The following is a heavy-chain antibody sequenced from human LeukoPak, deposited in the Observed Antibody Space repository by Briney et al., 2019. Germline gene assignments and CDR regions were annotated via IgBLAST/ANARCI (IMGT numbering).Heavy chain of an antibody. V-gene: IGHV3-30-3*01. Sequence: GGSLRLSCAASGFTFSSYAMHWVRQAPGKGLEWVAVISYDGSNKYYADSVKGRFTISRDNAKNSLYLQMNSLRAEDTAVYYCARDAIAAAGTNDYWGQGTLVTVSS. CDR3: ARDAIAAAGTNDY. CDR1: GFTFSSYA. CDR2: ISYDGSNK. J-gene: IGHJ4*02. D-gene: IGHD6-13*01.